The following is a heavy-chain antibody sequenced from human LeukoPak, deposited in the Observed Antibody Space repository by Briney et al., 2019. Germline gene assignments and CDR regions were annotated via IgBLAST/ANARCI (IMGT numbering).Heavy chain of an antibody. CDR2: INHSGST. CDR3: AIRPGYCTNGVCYRSWFDP. J-gene: IGHJ5*02. D-gene: IGHD2-8*01. Sequence: SETLSLTCTVYGGSFSGYYWSWIRQPPGKGLEWIGEINHSGSTNYNLSLKSRVTISVDTSKNQFSLKLSSVTAADTAVYYCAIRPGYCTNGVCYRSWFDPWGQGTLVTVSS. V-gene: IGHV4-34*01. CDR1: GGSFSGYY.